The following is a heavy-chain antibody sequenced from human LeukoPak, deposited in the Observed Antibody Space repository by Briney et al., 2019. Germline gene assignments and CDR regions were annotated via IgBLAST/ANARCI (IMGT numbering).Heavy chain of an antibody. CDR1: GGSISSYY. Sequence: AENLSLTCTVSGGSISSYYWSWIRQPPGKRLEWIGYIYYSGSTNYNPSLKSRVTISVDTSKNQFSLKLSSVTAADTAVYYCARYRFLEWLIDYWGQGTLVTVSS. CDR2: IYYSGST. CDR3: ARYRFLEWLIDY. V-gene: IGHV4-59*01. J-gene: IGHJ4*02. D-gene: IGHD3-3*01.